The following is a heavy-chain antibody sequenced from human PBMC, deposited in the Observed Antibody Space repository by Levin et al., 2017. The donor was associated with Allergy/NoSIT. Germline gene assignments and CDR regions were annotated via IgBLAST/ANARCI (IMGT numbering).Heavy chain of an antibody. D-gene: IGHD5/OR15-5a*01. CDR2: INYRGGT. Sequence: PSETLSLTCTVSGGSVNSGTYYWSWIRQPPGTGLEWIGYINYRGGTKYSPSLNSRTTISVDTSTKGFSLKLTSVTAADTAVYYCARNRIIVSGGNDYYYGMDGWGQGTTVTVSS. V-gene: IGHV4-61*03. CDR1: GGSVNSGTYY. CDR3: ARNRIIVSGGNDYYYGMDG. J-gene: IGHJ6*02.